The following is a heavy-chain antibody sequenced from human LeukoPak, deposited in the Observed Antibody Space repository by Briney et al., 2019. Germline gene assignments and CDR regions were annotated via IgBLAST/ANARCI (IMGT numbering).Heavy chain of an antibody. D-gene: IGHD6-6*01. CDR1: GYTFTSYG. V-gene: IGHV1-18*01. J-gene: IGHJ5*02. Sequence: ASVKVSCEASGYTFTSYGISWVRQAPGQGLEWMGWISAYNGNTNYAQKLQGRVTMTTDTSTSTAYMELRSLRSDDTAVYYCARDIDEYSSSSWFDPWGQGTLVTVSS. CDR3: ARDIDEYSSSSWFDP. CDR2: ISAYNGNT.